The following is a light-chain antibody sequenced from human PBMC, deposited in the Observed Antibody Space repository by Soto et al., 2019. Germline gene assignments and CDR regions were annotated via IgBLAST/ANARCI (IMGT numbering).Light chain of an antibody. CDR3: QQYGTSAPLT. CDR1: QSVSSNY. CDR2: GAS. J-gene: IGKJ4*01. Sequence: EVVLTQSPGTLSLSPGERATLSCRASQSVSSNYLAWYQQKPGQAPRLLIYGASSRATGIPDRFSGSGSGTDFTLTISRLEPEDYAVYYCQQYGTSAPLTFCGGTKVDIK. V-gene: IGKV3-20*01.